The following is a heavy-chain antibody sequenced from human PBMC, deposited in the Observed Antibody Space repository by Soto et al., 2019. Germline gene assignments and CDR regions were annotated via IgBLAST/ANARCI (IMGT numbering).Heavy chain of an antibody. Sequence: GGSLRLSCASSGFTFSSYSMNLVRQAPGKGLEWVSYISSSSSTIYYADSVKGRFTISRDNAKNSLYLQMNSLRDEDTAVYYCARPRGSAIAGTFSYGMDVWGQGTTVTVSS. CDR2: ISSSSSTI. J-gene: IGHJ6*02. CDR3: ARPRGSAIAGTFSYGMDV. V-gene: IGHV3-48*02. D-gene: IGHD1-7*01. CDR1: GFTFSSYS.